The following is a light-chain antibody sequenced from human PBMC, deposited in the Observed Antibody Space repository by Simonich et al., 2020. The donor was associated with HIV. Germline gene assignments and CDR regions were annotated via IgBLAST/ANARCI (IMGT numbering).Light chain of an antibody. CDR3: QQYHSSPCT. J-gene: IGKJ3*01. Sequence: DIVMTQSPDSLAVSLGERATVNCRSSRSVLYSSNNKNYLAWYQQKPGQPPKLLIYWASTRESGVPDRFSASGSGTDFTLTISSLHAEDVAVYYCQQYHSSPCTFGPGTKVDIK. V-gene: IGKV4-1*01. CDR2: WAS. CDR1: RSVLYSSNNKNY.